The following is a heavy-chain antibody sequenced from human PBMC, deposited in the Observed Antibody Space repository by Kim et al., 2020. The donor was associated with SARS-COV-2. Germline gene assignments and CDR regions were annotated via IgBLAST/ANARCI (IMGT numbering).Heavy chain of an antibody. D-gene: IGHD1-26*01. Sequence: YADSLKGRFTIFRGDSKNTLYLQMNRLRTEDTAVYYCVKDGGVGASFLHYWGQGTLVTVSS. J-gene: IGHJ4*02. CDR3: VKDGGVGASFLHY. V-gene: IGHV3-30*02.